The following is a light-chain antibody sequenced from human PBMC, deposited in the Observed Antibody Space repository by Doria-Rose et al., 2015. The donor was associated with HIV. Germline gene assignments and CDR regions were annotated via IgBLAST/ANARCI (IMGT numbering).Light chain of an antibody. J-gene: IGKJ1*01. CDR2: DGS. Sequence: TQSPGTLSLSPGDRATLSCRASQSFSSTYLAWYQQKPGQAPSLLIYDGSTRATGIPDRFSASGSGTDFTLTINRLEPEDFALYYCHQYGTSWTFGQGTKVKI. CDR1: QSFSSTY. CDR3: HQYGTSWT. V-gene: IGKV3-20*01.